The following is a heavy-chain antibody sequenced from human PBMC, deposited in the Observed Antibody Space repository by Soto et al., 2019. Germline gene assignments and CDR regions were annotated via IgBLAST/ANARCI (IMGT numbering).Heavy chain of an antibody. V-gene: IGHV3-23*01. CDR3: ANRFLEWLYFDY. D-gene: IGHD3-3*01. CDR1: GFTFSSYA. J-gene: IGHJ4*02. CDR2: ISGSGGST. Sequence: GGSLRLSCAASGFTFSSYAMSWVRQAPGKGLEWVSAISGSGGSTYYADSVKGRFTISRDNSKNTLYLQMNSLRAEDTAVYYCANRFLEWLYFDYWGQGTLVTVSS.